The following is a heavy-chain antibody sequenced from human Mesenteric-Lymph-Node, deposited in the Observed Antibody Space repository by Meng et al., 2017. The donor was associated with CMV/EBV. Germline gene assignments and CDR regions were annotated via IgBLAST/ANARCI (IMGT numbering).Heavy chain of an antibody. CDR1: VQHITTNLW. D-gene: IGHD2-21*01. J-gene: IGHJ4*02. CDR2: VSHTGST. Sequence: VSVQHITTNLWWAWVRQPPGKGLEWIGEVSHTGSTLYTPSLKSRVTISVDKAKSRFSLRLTSVTAADTGVYFCARSPGFYSLDYWGLGTLVTVSS. V-gene: IGHV4-4*01. CDR3: ARSPGFYSLDY.